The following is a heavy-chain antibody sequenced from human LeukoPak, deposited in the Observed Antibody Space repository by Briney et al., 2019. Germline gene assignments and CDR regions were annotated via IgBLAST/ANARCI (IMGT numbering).Heavy chain of an antibody. Sequence: GGSLRLSCAASGFNFDDYVMSWVRQAPGKGLEWVSGIIWNGGSRGYADSVKGRFTISRDNARNSLYLQMNGLRAEDTALYYCARSRHSYDSTGFPHYWGQGTLVTVSS. D-gene: IGHD3-22*01. V-gene: IGHV3-20*04. CDR1: GFNFDDYV. CDR2: IIWNGGSR. CDR3: ARSRHSYDSTGFPHY. J-gene: IGHJ4*02.